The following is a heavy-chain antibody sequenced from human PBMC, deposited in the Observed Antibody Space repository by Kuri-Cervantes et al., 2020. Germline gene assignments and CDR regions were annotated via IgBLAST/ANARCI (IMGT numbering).Heavy chain of an antibody. CDR3: AKFATIFGVVIMDYDY. D-gene: IGHD3-3*01. Sequence: GGSLRLSCAASGFTFSSYAMNWVRQAPGKGLEWVSVISCSGGSTYYADSVKGRFTISRDNSKNTLYLQMNSLRAEDTAVYYCAKFATIFGVVIMDYDYWGQGTLVTVSS. J-gene: IGHJ4*02. V-gene: IGHV3-23*01. CDR2: ISCSGGST. CDR1: GFTFSSYA.